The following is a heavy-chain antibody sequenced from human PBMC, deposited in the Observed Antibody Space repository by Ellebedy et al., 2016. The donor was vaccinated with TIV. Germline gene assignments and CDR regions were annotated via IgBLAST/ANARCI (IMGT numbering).Heavy chain of an antibody. D-gene: IGHD3-22*01. CDR3: AGRYDSKGYSPRGVWFDP. J-gene: IGHJ5*02. CDR2: IYYSGNT. V-gene: IGHV4-59*08. Sequence: MPSETLSLTCTVSGGSISSYYWSWIRQPPGKGLEWIGYIYYSGNTNYNPSLKSRVTMSVDTSKNQFSLKVSSVTAADTAVYYCAGRYDSKGYSPRGVWFDPWGQGTLVTVSS. CDR1: GGSISSYY.